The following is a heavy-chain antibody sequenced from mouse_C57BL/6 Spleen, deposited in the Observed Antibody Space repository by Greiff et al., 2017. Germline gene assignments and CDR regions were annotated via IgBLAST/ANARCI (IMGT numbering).Heavy chain of an antibody. Sequence: QVQLQQSGAELVKPGASVKISCKASGYAFSSYWMNWVKQRPGQGLEWIGQIYPGDGDTNYNGKFKGKATLTADKSSSTAYMPLSSLTSEDSAVXSCARGGGYGYPVYWGQGTTLTVSS. D-gene: IGHD2-2*01. CDR3: ARGGGYGYPVY. V-gene: IGHV1-80*01. CDR2: IYPGDGDT. J-gene: IGHJ2*01. CDR1: GYAFSSYW.